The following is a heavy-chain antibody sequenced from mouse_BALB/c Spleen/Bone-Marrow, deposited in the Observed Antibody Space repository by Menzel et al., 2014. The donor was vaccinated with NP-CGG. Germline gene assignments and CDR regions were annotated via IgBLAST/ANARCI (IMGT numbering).Heavy chain of an antibody. Sequence: EVQLQQSGAELVTPGASVKLSCTASGFNIKDTYMHWVKQRPEQGLEWIGRIDPANGNTKYDPKFQGKATITADTSSNTAYLQLSSLTSEDTAVYYCARYYYGSSYFDYWGQGTTLTGAS. CDR3: ARYYYGSSYFDY. V-gene: IGHV14-3*02. J-gene: IGHJ2*01. CDR2: IDPANGNT. D-gene: IGHD1-1*01. CDR1: GFNIKDTY.